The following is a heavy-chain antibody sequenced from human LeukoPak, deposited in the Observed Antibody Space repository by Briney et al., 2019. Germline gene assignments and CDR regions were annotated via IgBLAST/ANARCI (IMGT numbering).Heavy chain of an antibody. CDR2: INPNSGGT. J-gene: IGHJ5*02. V-gene: IGHV1-2*02. CDR3: ALLEDVVVVAATTSHWFDP. CDR1: GYTFTGYY. D-gene: IGHD2-15*01. Sequence: ASVKVSCKASGYTFTGYYMHWVRQAPGQGLEWMGWINPNSGGTNYAQKFQGRVTMTRDTSTSTAYMELSRLRSDDTAVYYCALLEDVVVVAATTSHWFDPWGQGTLVTVSS.